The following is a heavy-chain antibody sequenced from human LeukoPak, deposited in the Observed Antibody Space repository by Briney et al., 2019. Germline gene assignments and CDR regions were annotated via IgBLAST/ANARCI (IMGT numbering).Heavy chain of an antibody. CDR2: ISSSSSTI. Sequence: GRSLRLSCAASGFTFSSYSMNWVRQAPGKGLEWVSYISSSSSTIYYADSVKSRFTISRDNSKNTLYLQMNSLRAEDTAVYYCAKHSRTEYSRAFDIWGQGTMVTVSS. J-gene: IGHJ3*02. V-gene: IGHV3-48*01. D-gene: IGHD6-6*01. CDR1: GFTFSSYS. CDR3: AKHSRTEYSRAFDI.